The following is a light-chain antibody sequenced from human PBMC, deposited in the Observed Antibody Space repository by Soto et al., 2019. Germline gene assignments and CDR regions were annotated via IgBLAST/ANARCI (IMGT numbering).Light chain of an antibody. CDR1: SSDVGSYNR. J-gene: IGLJ1*01. CDR2: EVS. V-gene: IGLV2-18*02. Sequence: QSVLTQPPSVPGSPGQSVTISCTGTSSDVGSYNRVSWYRQPPGTAPKLMIYEVSNRPSGVPDRFSGSKSGNTASLTISGLQAEDEADYYCNSFTTSSTYVFGTGTKVTVL. CDR3: NSFTTSSTYV.